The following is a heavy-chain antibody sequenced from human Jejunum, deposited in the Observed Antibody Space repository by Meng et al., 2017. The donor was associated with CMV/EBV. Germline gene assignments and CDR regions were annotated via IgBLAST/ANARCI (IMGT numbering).Heavy chain of an antibody. CDR1: GGSINSFY. J-gene: IGHJ4*02. CDR2: IYSSGSA. CDR3: VRDRLYFEY. V-gene: IGHV4-4*07. Sequence: QVQLPEAGPGLVKPSGTLSPTCTVSGGSINSFYWSWIRQPAGKGLEWIGRIYSSGSANYNPSLKSRVTMSVDTSKNQFSLKLTSVTAADTAIYYCVRDRLYFEYWGQGTLVTVSS.